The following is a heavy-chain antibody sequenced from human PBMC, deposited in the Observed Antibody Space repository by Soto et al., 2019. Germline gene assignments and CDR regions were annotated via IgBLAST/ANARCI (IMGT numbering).Heavy chain of an antibody. D-gene: IGHD2-8*01. CDR3: ARDNDRPQLGGNYYYILDV. J-gene: IGHJ6*02. V-gene: IGHV1-69*12. CDR2: IMPVFRTP. CDR1: GGTFRTAA. Sequence: QVQLEQSGAEVKKPGSSVKVSCKASGGTFRTAAVSWVRQAPGQGLEWMGGIMPVFRTPDYALKFHDRVTITADESTSTAYMELSGLRSDDTAVYYCARDNDRPQLGGNYYYILDVWGQGTTITVSS.